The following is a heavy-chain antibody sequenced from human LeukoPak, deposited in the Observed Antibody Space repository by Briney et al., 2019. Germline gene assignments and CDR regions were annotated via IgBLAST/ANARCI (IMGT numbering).Heavy chain of an antibody. V-gene: IGHV3-48*01. D-gene: IGHD1-26*01. CDR2: ISGRSSTI. CDR1: GFTFSDHY. J-gene: IGHJ4*02. CDR3: ARDRLTSGSYFFDY. Sequence: PGGSLRLSCAASGFTFSDHYMDWVRQAPGKGLEWISYISGRSSTIYYADSVRGRFTISRDNAKNSMYLQMNSLRAEDTAVYYCARDRLTSGSYFFDYWGRRTLVTVSS.